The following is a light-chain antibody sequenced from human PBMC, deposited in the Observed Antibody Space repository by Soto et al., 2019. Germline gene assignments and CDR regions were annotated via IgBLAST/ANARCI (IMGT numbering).Light chain of an antibody. J-gene: IGKJ2*01. Sequence: DIVMTQSPDSLAVSLGERATINCKSSQSVLYSSNNKNYLAWYQQKPGQPPKLLIYWASTRESGVPDRFSGSGSGTYFTLTISSLQAEDVAFYYCQQYYSTPPTFGQGTKLEIK. CDR2: WAS. CDR3: QQYYSTPPT. CDR1: QSVLYSSNNKNY. V-gene: IGKV4-1*01.